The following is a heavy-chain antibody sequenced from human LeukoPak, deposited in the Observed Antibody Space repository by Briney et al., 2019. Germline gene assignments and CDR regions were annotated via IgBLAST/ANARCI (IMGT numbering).Heavy chain of an antibody. CDR2: ISSSSSYT. Sequence: GGSLRLSCAGSGFTISSYWMAWVRQAPGKGLEWVSYISSSSSYTNYADSVKGRFTISRDNAKNSLYLQMNSLRAEDTAVYYCARGYCSGGSCYQAFDIWGQGTMVTVSS. CDR1: GFTISSYW. D-gene: IGHD2-15*01. J-gene: IGHJ3*02. V-gene: IGHV3-21*05. CDR3: ARGYCSGGSCYQAFDI.